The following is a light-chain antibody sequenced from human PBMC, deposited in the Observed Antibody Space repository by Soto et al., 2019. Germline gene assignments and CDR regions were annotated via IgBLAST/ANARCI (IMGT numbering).Light chain of an antibody. V-gene: IGLV4-69*01. CDR1: RGHSIYA. CDR3: QTWGTGIQV. J-gene: IGLJ2*01. CDR2: LNSDGSH. Sequence: QSVLTQSPSASASLGASVKLTCTLSRGHSIYAIAWHQQQPEKGPRYLMKLNSDGSHSKGDGIPDRFSGSSSGAERYLTISSLQSEDEADYYCQTWGTGIQVFGGGTKLTVL.